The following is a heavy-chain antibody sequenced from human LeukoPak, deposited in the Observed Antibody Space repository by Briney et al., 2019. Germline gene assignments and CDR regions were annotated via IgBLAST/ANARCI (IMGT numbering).Heavy chain of an antibody. J-gene: IGHJ4*02. D-gene: IGHD5-18*01. Sequence: SQTLSLTCTVSGGSISSGGYYWSWIRPHPGKGLEWIGYIYYSGSTYYNPSLKSRVTISVDTSKNQFSLKLSSVTAADTAVYYCARVMSGVGYSYGLYFDYWGQGTLVTVSS. V-gene: IGHV4-31*03. CDR3: ARVMSGVGYSYGLYFDY. CDR1: GGSISSGGYY. CDR2: IYYSGST.